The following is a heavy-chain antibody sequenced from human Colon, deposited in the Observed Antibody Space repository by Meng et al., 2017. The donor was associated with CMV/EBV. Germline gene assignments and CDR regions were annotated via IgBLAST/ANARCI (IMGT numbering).Heavy chain of an antibody. J-gene: IGHJ4*02. V-gene: IGHV1-2*02. CDR3: AKAQSLYPYYDDSGPDY. D-gene: IGHD3-22*01. CDR2: INPNSGGT. CDR1: GYTFTGYY. Sequence: ASVKVSCKASGYTFTGYYIHWLRQAPGQGLEWMGWINPNSGGTNYAQKFQGRITMTRDTSISTAYMELSRLRSDDTAMYYCAKAQSLYPYYDDSGPDYWGQGTLVTVSS.